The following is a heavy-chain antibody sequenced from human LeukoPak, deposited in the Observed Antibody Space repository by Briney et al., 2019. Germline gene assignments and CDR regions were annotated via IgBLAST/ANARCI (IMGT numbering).Heavy chain of an antibody. CDR3: AKDRTQGREATMQPDY. CDR1: GFSVRTNV. CDR2: IYTGGGT. J-gene: IGHJ4*02. Sequence: QPGGSLRLSCAVSGFSVRTNVMSWVRQAPGKGLEWVSVIYTGGGTDHAASVKGRFTISRDNSKNTLYLQMNSLRAEDTAVYYCAKDRTQGREATMQPDYWGQGTLVTVSS. D-gene: IGHD5-12*01. V-gene: IGHV3-53*01.